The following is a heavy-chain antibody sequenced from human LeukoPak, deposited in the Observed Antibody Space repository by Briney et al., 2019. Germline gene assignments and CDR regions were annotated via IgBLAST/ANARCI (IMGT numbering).Heavy chain of an antibody. J-gene: IGHJ6*03. CDR3: AKDMGYYYYMDV. CDR2: ISWNSGSI. Sequence: GRSLRLSCAASGFTFDDYAMHWVRQAPGKGLEWVSGISWNSGSIGYADSVKGRFTISRDNAKNSLYLQMNSLRAEDTALHYCAKDMGYYYYMDVWGKGTTVTVSS. D-gene: IGHD3-16*01. V-gene: IGHV3-9*01. CDR1: GFTFDDYA.